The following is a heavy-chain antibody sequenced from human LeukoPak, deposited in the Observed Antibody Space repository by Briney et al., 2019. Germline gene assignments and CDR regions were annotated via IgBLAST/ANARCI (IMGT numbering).Heavy chain of an antibody. V-gene: IGHV1-18*01. CDR1: GYTFTSYG. J-gene: IGHJ4*02. CDR3: ATSEGPSPYDFSGVR. Sequence: ASVKVSCKASGYTFTSYGISWVRQAPGQGLEWMGWISAYNGNTNYAQKLQGRVTMTTDTSTSTAYMELSSLRSEDTAVYYCATSEGPSPYDFSGVRWGQGTLVTVSS. D-gene: IGHD3-3*01. CDR2: ISAYNGNT.